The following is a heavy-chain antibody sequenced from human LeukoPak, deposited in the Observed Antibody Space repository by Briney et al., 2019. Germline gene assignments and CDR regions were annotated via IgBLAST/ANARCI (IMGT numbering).Heavy chain of an antibody. CDR2: IYYSGST. J-gene: IGHJ4*02. Sequence: SETLSLTCTVSGGSISSSSYYWGWIRQPPGKGLEWIGSIYYSGSTYYNPSLKSRVTISVDTSKNQFSLKLSSVTAADTAVYYCARGLYDSSGYYFDVWGQGTLVTVSS. CDR1: GGSISSSSYY. CDR3: ARGLYDSSGYYFDV. V-gene: IGHV4-39*07. D-gene: IGHD3-22*01.